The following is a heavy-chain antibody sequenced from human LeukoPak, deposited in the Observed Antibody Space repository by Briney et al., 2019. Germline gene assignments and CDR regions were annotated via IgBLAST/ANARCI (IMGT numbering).Heavy chain of an antibody. V-gene: IGHV4-59*01. CDR2: ISYSGST. CDR3: ARKERVPYYFDY. CDR1: GDSITNYY. Sequence: SETLSLTCTVSGDSITNYYWSWIRQPPGKGLEWIGYISYSGSTDYNPSLKSRVTISVDMSKNQFSLKLSSVTAADTAVYHCARKERVPYYFDYWGQGALVTVSS. J-gene: IGHJ4*02. D-gene: IGHD1-26*01.